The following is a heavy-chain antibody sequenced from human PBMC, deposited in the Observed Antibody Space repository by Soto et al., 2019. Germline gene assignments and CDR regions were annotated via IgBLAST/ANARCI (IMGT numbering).Heavy chain of an antibody. CDR2: ISGSGGST. CDR1: GFTFSNYA. V-gene: IGHV3-23*01. J-gene: IGHJ4*02. D-gene: IGHD3-16*01. CDR3: ARSSSGDYVIGYFDY. Sequence: EVQLLESGGGLVQPGGALRLSCAASGFTFSNYAMGWVRQAPGKGLEWLSAISGSGGSTYYADPVKGRFTSSRENSKYTLYLQMNSLRAEDTAIYYCARSSSGDYVIGYFDYWGQGTLVTVSS.